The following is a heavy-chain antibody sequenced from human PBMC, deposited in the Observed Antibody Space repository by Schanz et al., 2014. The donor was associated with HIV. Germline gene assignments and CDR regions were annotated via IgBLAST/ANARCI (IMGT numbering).Heavy chain of an antibody. D-gene: IGHD5-18*01. Sequence: QVQLVQSGAEVKKPGASVTVSCKASGYTFTNYGINWVRQAPGQGLEWMGWISGYIGNTNYAQNLQGRVTMTADTFTSTAYMELRSLRSEDTAVYYCASGRFDTVIWWGDAFLIWGRGTMVTVSS. V-gene: IGHV1-18*01. CDR1: GYTFTNYG. CDR2: ISGYIGNT. CDR3: ASGRFDTVIWWGDAFLI. J-gene: IGHJ3*02.